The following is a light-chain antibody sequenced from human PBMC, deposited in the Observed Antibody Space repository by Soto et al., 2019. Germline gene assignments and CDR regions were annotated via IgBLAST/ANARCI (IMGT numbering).Light chain of an antibody. V-gene: IGLV2-8*01. CDR2: EVS. CDR1: SSDVGGYNY. CDR3: SSYAGSNILGV. J-gene: IGLJ2*01. Sequence: QSALTQPPSASGSPGQSVAISCTGISSDVGGYNYVSWYQQHPGKAPRLIIYEVSERPSGVPDRFSGSKSGNTASLTVSGLQAEDEADYYCSSYAGSNILGVFGGGTKVTVL.